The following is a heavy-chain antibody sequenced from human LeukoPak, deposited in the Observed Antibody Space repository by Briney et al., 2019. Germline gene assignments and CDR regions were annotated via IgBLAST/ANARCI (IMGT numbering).Heavy chain of an antibody. CDR1: GGSISSYY. CDR2: ISWNSGSI. D-gene: IGHD1-26*01. Sequence: LSLTCTVSGGSISSYYWSWVRQAPGKGLEWVSGISWNSGSIGYADSVKGRFTISRDNAKNSLYLQMNSLRAEDTALYYCARRERAFDYWGQGTLVTVSS. V-gene: IGHV3-9*01. CDR3: ARRERAFDY. J-gene: IGHJ4*02.